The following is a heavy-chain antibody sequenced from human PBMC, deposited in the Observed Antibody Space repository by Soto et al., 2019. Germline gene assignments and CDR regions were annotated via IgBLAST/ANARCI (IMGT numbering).Heavy chain of an antibody. J-gene: IGHJ4*02. CDR2: INAANGYT. D-gene: IGHD3-10*01. V-gene: IGHV1-3*01. CDR3: ARGGGLDD. Sequence: QVQLVQSGAEVKKPGASVKVSCQASGYTFTSFPIHWVRQAPGQGLECMGWINAANGYTRYSQKFQGRVTITRDTSATTAYMALTSLTSEDTAVYYCARGGGLDDWGQGTLITVSS. CDR1: GYTFTSFP.